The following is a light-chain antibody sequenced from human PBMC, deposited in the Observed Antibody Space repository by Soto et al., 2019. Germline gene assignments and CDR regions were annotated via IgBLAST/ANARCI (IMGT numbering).Light chain of an antibody. J-gene: IGKJ1*01. CDR2: GAS. CDR3: KQYGSSPPIT. V-gene: IGKV3-20*01. CDR1: QSVSSSY. Sequence: EIVLTQSPGTLSLSPGERATLSCRASQSVSSSYLAWYQQKPGQSPRLLIYGASSRATGIPDRFSGSGSGTGFTLANSSLEHEELAVYDCKQYGSSPPITFGQGTKVEIK.